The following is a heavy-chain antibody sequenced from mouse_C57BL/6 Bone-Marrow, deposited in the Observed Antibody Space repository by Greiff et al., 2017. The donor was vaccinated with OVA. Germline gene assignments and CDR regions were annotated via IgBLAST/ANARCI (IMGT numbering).Heavy chain of an antibody. V-gene: IGHV1-69*01. Sequence: QVQLKQPGAELVMPGASVKLSCKASGYTFTSYWMHWVKQRPGQGLEWIGEIDPSDSYTNYNQKFKGKSTLTVDKSSSTAYMQLSSLTSEDSAVYYCASYYGSSYPYWYFDVWGTGATVTGSS. CDR3: ASYYGSSYPYWYFDV. D-gene: IGHD1-1*01. J-gene: IGHJ1*03. CDR1: GYTFTSYW. CDR2: IDPSDSYT.